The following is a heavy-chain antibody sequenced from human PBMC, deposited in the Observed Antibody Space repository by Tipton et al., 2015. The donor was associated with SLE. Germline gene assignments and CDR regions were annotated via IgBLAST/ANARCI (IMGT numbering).Heavy chain of an antibody. CDR3: ARETGTYYSTWFDS. D-gene: IGHD1-26*01. V-gene: IGHV4-61*09. Sequence: TLSLTCSVSGASMNSGSYSWHWIRQPAGKALQWLGHIDSSGNTHYNPPPRSRVSISVDVSRNQFSLTLNSVTAADTATYSCARETGTYYSTWFDSWGQGTLVTVSS. CDR1: GASMNSGSYS. J-gene: IGHJ5*01. CDR2: IDSSGNT.